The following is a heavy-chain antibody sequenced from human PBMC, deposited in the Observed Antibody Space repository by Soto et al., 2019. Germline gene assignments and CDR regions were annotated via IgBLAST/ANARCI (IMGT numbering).Heavy chain of an antibody. CDR2: INPSGGST. CDR3: AHRRVGRQLALGWFDP. D-gene: IGHD1-1*01. J-gene: IGHJ5*02. CDR1: GCTFTSYY. Sequence: GSVKVSCKASGCTFTSYYMHWVRQAPGQGLEWMGVINPSGGSTSYAQKFQGRVTMTRDTSTSTVYMELSSLRSEDTATYFCAHRRVGRQLALGWFDPWGQGILVTVSS. V-gene: IGHV1-46*01.